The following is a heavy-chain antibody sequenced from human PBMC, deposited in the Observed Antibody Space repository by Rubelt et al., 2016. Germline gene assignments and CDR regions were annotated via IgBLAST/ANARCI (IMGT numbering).Heavy chain of an antibody. D-gene: IGHD3-10*01. Sequence: EVQVLESGGGLVQPGGSLRLSCAASGFTFNHSWMSWVRQAPGKGLEWVSGISGSGDTTSYADSVKGRFTISRDNSKNTLYLERKGLRFGEPAVDYCAKAFSQPRGVPNWFDPWGQGTQVTVSS. CDR3: AKAFSQPRGVPNWFDP. J-gene: IGHJ5*02. CDR1: GFTFNHSW. CDR2: ISGSGDTT. V-gene: IGHV3-23*01.